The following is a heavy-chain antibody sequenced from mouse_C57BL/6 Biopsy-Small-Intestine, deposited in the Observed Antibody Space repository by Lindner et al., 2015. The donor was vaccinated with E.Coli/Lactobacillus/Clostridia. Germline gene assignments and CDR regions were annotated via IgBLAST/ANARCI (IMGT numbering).Heavy chain of an antibody. CDR3: ARRGTTVVAVRYFDV. Sequence: VQLQESGAELVKSGASVKISCKASGYAFNYYWMNWVKQRPGEGLEWIGQIYPGDDDTNYNGKFKGKATLTADKSSSTAYMQLSSLTSEDSAVYFCARRGTTVVAVRYFDVWGTGTTVTVSS. V-gene: IGHV1-80*01. J-gene: IGHJ1*03. CDR1: GYAFNYYW. CDR2: IYPGDDDT. D-gene: IGHD1-1*01.